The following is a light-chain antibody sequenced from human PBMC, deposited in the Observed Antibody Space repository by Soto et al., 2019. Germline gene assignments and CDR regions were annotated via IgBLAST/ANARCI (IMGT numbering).Light chain of an antibody. CDR1: SSDIGAYNY. CDR3: SSYTSSTTLV. V-gene: IGLV2-14*01. CDR2: EVT. Sequence: QSVLTQPASVSGSPGQSITISCTGTSSDIGAYNYVSWYQQYPGKTPKLVIYEVTDRPSGVSSRFSGSKSGSTASLTISGLQTEDEADYYCSSYTSSTTLVFGTGTKV. J-gene: IGLJ1*01.